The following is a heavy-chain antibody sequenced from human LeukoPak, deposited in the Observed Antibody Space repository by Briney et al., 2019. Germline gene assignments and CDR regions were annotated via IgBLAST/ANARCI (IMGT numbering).Heavy chain of an antibody. CDR2: VGGRSSGT. CDR3: ATHMTTVTTPFDY. D-gene: IGHD4-17*01. V-gene: IGHV3-23*01. Sequence: PGGSLRLSCAASGFTFSNYAVSWVRQAPRKGLEWVSTVGGRSSGTYYADSVKGRFTISRDNSENTFYLHMNSLRVEDTAVYYCATHMTTVTTPFDYWGQGTLVTVSS. J-gene: IGHJ4*02. CDR1: GFTFSNYA.